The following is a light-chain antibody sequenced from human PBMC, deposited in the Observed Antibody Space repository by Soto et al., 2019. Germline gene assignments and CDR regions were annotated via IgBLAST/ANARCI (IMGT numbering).Light chain of an antibody. CDR2: AAS. Sequence: ELVLTQSPDTLSLSPGERATLSCRASRSFSSSYLAWYQQRPGQAPRLLIYAASTRATGIPDRFSGSGSATDFTLTISILEPEDSAVYYCHHYDSSPPYTFGQGTKLEIK. CDR1: RSFSSSY. J-gene: IGKJ2*01. V-gene: IGKV3-20*01. CDR3: HHYDSSPPYT.